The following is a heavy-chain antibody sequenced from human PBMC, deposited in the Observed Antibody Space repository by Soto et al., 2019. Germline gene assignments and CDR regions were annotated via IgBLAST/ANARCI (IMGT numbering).Heavy chain of an antibody. CDR1: GGSFSSHA. J-gene: IGHJ2*01. V-gene: IGHV1-69*06. CDR2: IVPIFGTK. CDR3: GRDRRDQTIFGMVGYFDL. D-gene: IGHD3-3*01. Sequence: QVQLVQSGAEVKKPGSSVKVSCKPSGGSFSSHAVSWVRQAPGQGLEWVGGIVPIFGTKNYAEKFQGRVTITADKSTSTVDMDLSSLKSEDTAVYFCGRDRRDQTIFGMVGYFDLWGRGTLVSVSS.